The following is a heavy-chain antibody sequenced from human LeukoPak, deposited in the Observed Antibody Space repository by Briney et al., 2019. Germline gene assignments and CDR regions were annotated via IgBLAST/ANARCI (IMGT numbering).Heavy chain of an antibody. V-gene: IGHV3-21*01. CDR3: ARGVGIVGATRDYFDY. CDR2: ISSGNSYI. D-gene: IGHD1-26*01. J-gene: IGHJ4*02. Sequence: PGGSLRLSCAASGFTFSSYSMNWVRQAPGKGLEWVSSISSGNSYIYYTDSLKGRFTISRDNAKNSLYLQMSSLRAEDTAVYYCARGVGIVGATRDYFDYWGQGTLVTVSS. CDR1: GFTFSSYS.